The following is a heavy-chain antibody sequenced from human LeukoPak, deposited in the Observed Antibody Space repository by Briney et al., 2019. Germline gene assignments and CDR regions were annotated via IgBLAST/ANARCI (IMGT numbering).Heavy chain of an antibody. CDR3: TRVDVGGYYSDWYFDL. D-gene: IGHD3-22*01. J-gene: IGHJ2*01. Sequence: GGSLRLSCAASGFTFSGSAMHWVRQASGKGLEWVGRIRSKANSYATAYAASVKGRFTISRDDSKNTACLQMNSLKTEDTAVYYCTRVDVGGYYSDWYFDLWGRGTLVTVSS. CDR1: GFTFSGSA. V-gene: IGHV3-73*01. CDR2: IRSKANSYAT.